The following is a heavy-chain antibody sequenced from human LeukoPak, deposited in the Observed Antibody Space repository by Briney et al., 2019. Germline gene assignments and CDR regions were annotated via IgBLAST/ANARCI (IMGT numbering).Heavy chain of an antibody. J-gene: IGHJ4*02. CDR3: ARSPYESGTPPTRLED. V-gene: IGHV3-11*03. CDR2: VSCGSTYT. D-gene: IGHD3-10*01. CDR1: GFTFSSYA. Sequence: GGSLRLSCAASGFTFSSYAMSWVRQAPGKGLEWVSYVSCGSTYTNYADSVKGRFTVSRDNAKNSLSLQMSSLRAEDTAVYYCARSPYESGTPPTRLEDWGQGTLVTVSS.